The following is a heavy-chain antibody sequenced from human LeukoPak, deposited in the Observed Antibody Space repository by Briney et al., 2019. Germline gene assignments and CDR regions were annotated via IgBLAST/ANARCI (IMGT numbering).Heavy chain of an antibody. CDR3: ARAITNYGYIFDY. V-gene: IGHV3-23*01. Sequence: PGGSLRLSCAASGFTFSTYGMNWVRQAPGKGLEWVSGISPSGGITYYTDSVKGRFTISRDNSKHTVSLQMNSLRGEDTAVYYCARAITNYGYIFDYWGQGTLVTVSS. CDR2: ISPSGGIT. J-gene: IGHJ4*02. CDR1: GFTFSTYG. D-gene: IGHD5-18*01.